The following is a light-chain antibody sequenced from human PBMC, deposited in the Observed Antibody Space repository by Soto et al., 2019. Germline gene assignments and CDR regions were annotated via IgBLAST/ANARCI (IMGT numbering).Light chain of an antibody. CDR3: QQYGTSPIT. Sequence: EIVLTQSPGTLSLSPGERATLSCRASQSVSSSYFAWYQQKPGQAPRLLIYDASSRATGIPDRFSGSGSGTDFTLTISRLEPEDFAVYYCQQYGTSPITFGQGTRLEIK. CDR2: DAS. CDR1: QSVSSSY. J-gene: IGKJ5*01. V-gene: IGKV3-20*01.